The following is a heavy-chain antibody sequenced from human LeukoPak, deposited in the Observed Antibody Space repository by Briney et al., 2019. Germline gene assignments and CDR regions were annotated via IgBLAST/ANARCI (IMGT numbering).Heavy chain of an antibody. CDR3: AKEYDDSSGFFAFDY. Sequence: GGSLRLSCSASGFTFSSYAMHWVRQAPGRGLEYVSGISSSGGNTYYADSVKGRFTISRDNSKNTLYLQMNSLRAEDTAVYYCAKEYDDSSGFFAFDYWGQGTLVTVSS. CDR2: ISSSGGNT. CDR1: GFTFSSYA. V-gene: IGHV3-64*04. D-gene: IGHD3-22*01. J-gene: IGHJ4*02.